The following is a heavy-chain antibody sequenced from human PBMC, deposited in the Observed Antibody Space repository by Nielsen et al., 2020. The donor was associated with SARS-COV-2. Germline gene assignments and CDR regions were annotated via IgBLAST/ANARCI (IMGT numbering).Heavy chain of an antibody. CDR3: TRDRAQKVGYDN. D-gene: IGHD1-26*01. Sequence: GESLKISCAASGFTFSDYYMNWIRQAPGKGPEWVSYISGDGSVTYYADSVKGRFTISRDNAKNSLYLQMNSLRAEDTAVYYCTRDRAQKVGYDNWGQGTLVTVSS. CDR2: ISGDGSVT. J-gene: IGHJ4*02. V-gene: IGHV3-11*04. CDR1: GFTFSDYY.